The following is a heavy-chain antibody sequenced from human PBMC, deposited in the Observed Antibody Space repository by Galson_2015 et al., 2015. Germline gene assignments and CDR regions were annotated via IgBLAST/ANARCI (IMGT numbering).Heavy chain of an antibody. Sequence: QSGAEVKKPGESLKISCKGSGYSFTSYWIGWVRQMPGKGLEWMGIIYPGDSDTRYSPSFQGQVTISADKSISTAYLQWSSLKASDTAMYYCARSLLDIVVVPAARTSYYMDVWGKGTTVTVSS. CDR2: IYPGDSDT. CDR3: ARSLLDIVVVPAARTSYYMDV. D-gene: IGHD2-2*01. J-gene: IGHJ6*03. V-gene: IGHV5-51*01. CDR1: GYSFTSYW.